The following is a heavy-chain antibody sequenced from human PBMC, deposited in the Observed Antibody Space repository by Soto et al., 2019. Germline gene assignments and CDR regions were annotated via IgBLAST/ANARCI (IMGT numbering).Heavy chain of an antibody. D-gene: IGHD3-16*01. CDR3: ATGLKDASNRPSFDS. J-gene: IGHJ4*02. CDR1: GLNLSDYY. Sequence: PGGSLRLSCSGSGLNLSDYYMNWIRQTPVRGLEWVSSILSLESHKYYAASVMGRFSISRDNAQKSLFLQMNNLRAEDTGIYFCATGLKDASNRPSFDSWGPGTPATVSS. CDR2: ILSLESHK. V-gene: IGHV3-11*01.